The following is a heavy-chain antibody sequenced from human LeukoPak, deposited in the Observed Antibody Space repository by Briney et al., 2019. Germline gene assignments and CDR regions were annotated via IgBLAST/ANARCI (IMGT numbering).Heavy chain of an antibody. Sequence: GGSLRLSCTVSGFTVSSNSMNWVRQAPGKGLEWVSGISPSGDTTYYADSVKGRFTISRDNSKNTLYLEVISLTAEDTAVYYCAKDDAWLRFGEWSQGTLVTVSS. CDR2: ISPSGDTT. J-gene: IGHJ4*02. D-gene: IGHD3-10*01. V-gene: IGHV3-23*01. CDR1: GFTVSSNS. CDR3: AKDDAWLRFGE.